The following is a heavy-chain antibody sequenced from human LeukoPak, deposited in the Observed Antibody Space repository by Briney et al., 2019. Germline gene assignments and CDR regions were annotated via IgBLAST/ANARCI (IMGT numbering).Heavy chain of an antibody. CDR1: GGSISSETYY. V-gene: IGHV4-39*01. CDR2: IYYSESG. J-gene: IGHJ5*02. CDR3: ARIYYGSGSRFSPYEKNWFDP. D-gene: IGHD3-10*01. Sequence: SETLSLTCTVSGGSISSETYYWAWIRQPPGQGLEWIGNIYYSESGYSSPSLKSRVTISVDTSKNRFSLKLSSVTAADTAVYYCARIYYGSGSRFSPYEKNWFDPWGQGTLVTVSS.